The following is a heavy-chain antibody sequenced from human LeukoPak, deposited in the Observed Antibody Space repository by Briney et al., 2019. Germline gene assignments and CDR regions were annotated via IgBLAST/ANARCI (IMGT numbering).Heavy chain of an antibody. CDR1: GGSFSGYY. Sequence: TSETLSLTCAVYGGSFSGYYWSWIRQPPGKGLEWIGEINHSGSTNYNPSLKSRVTISVDTSKNQFSLKLSSVTAADTAVYYCASPHNWFDPWGQGTLVTVSS. J-gene: IGHJ5*02. V-gene: IGHV4-34*01. CDR3: ASPHNWFDP. CDR2: INHSGST.